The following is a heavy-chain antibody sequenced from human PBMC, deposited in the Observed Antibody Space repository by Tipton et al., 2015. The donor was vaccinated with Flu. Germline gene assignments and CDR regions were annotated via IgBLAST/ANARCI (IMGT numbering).Heavy chain of an antibody. D-gene: IGHD3-22*01. V-gene: IGHV4-61*02. CDR1: GNFIRSGSFY. J-gene: IGHJ4*02. CDR2: VYIGGST. Sequence: TLSLTCTVSGNFIRSGSFYWSWIRQPAGQGLEWIGRVYIGGSTSYNPSLKSRGTMLIDTSKKQFSLELRSVTAADTAVYYCAREKIPNSYYYNSGGYTNYFDSWGQGARVTVSS. CDR3: AREKIPNSYYYNSGGYTNYFDS.